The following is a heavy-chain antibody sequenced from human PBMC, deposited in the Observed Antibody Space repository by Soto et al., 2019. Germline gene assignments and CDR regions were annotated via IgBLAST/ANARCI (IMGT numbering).Heavy chain of an antibody. CDR1: GGSISSGYYY. CDR2: IYYSGNT. D-gene: IGHD2-21*02. V-gene: IGHV4-30-4*01. J-gene: IGHJ4*02. CDR3: ARMPGGDPLVLYFDY. Sequence: KPSETLSLTCSVSGGSISSGYYYWSWIRQPPGKGLEWIGNIYYSGNTYYNPSLKSRLIISIDTSKNQFSLKVGSVTAADTAVYYCARMPGGDPLVLYFDYWGQGTLVTVSS.